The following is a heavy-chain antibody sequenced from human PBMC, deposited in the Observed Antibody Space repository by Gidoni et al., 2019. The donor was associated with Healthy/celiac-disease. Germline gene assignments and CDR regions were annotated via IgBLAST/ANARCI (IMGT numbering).Heavy chain of an antibody. CDR1: GFTFSSYA. J-gene: IGHJ4*02. Sequence: EVQLLESGGGLVQPGGSLRLYCAASGFTFSSYAMSWVRQAPGKGLEWVSAISGSGGSTYYADSVKGRFTISRDNSKNTLYLQMNSLRAEDTAVYYCAKYSSGWPTGDYFDYWGQGTLVTVSS. CDR2: ISGSGGST. D-gene: IGHD6-19*01. CDR3: AKYSSGWPTGDYFDY. V-gene: IGHV3-23*01.